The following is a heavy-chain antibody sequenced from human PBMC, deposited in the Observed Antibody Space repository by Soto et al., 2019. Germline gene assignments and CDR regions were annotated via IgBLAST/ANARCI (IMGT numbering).Heavy chain of an antibody. Sequence: VGPMRLGCTADGGTCVGYCMSLVRPEPGKGLEWVANIKQDGSEKYYVDSVKGRFTISRDNAKNSLYLQMNSLRAEDTAVYYCARDPPHHYYYYSGMDVWVQGTTVTVSS. J-gene: IGHJ6*02. CDR2: IKQDGSEK. CDR1: GGTCVGYC. V-gene: IGHV3-7*03. CDR3: ARDPPHHYYYYSGMDV.